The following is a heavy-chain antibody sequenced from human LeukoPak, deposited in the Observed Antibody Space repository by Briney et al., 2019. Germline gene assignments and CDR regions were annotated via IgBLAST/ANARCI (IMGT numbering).Heavy chain of an antibody. CDR3: AKRLFDGDYGEDAFDI. J-gene: IGHJ3*02. CDR2: IQYDGSNQ. D-gene: IGHD4-17*01. CDR1: PFTFSSYG. Sequence: HPGGSLRLSCAASPFTFSSYGMHWVRQAPGKGLEWVAYIQYDGSNQQYADSVKGRFSISRDSSKNILYLQMNSLRAEDTAVYYCAKRLFDGDYGEDAFDIWGQGTMVTVSS. V-gene: IGHV3-30*02.